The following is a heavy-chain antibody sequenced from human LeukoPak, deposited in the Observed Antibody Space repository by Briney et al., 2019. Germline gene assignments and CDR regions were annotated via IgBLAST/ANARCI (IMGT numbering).Heavy chain of an antibody. CDR3: ARELRYSYGWNPIYYYYMDV. CDR2: MNPKNGNT. J-gene: IGHJ6*03. D-gene: IGHD5-18*01. CDR1: GYTFSRHD. V-gene: IGHV1-8*03. Sequence: GASVKVSCKASGYTFSRHDINWVRQATGQGLEWMGWMNPKNGNTGYAQNFQGRVTFTRDTSISTAYMELNNLRSDDTAVYYCARELRYSYGWNPIYYYYMDVWGKGTTVTVSS.